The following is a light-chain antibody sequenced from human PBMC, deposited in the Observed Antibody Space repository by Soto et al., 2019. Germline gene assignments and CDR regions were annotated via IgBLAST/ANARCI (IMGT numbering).Light chain of an antibody. J-gene: IGLJ2*01. V-gene: IGLV2-8*01. CDR3: SSYAGSKNLI. Sequence: QSVLTQAPSASGSPGQSVTISCTGTSTDVGAYNYVSWYQQHPGKAPKLMIYEVTKRPSGVPDRFSGSKSGNTASLTVSGLQAEDEADYYCSSYAGSKNLIFGGGTKLTVL. CDR1: STDVGAYNY. CDR2: EVT.